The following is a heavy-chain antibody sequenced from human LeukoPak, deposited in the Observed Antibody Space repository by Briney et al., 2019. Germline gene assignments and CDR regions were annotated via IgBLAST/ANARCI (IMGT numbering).Heavy chain of an antibody. J-gene: IGHJ6*03. D-gene: IGHD5-18*01. CDR2: IYHSGST. CDR1: GYSISSGYY. V-gene: IGHV4-38-2*02. Sequence: PSETLSLTCTVSGYSISSGYYWGWIRQPPGKGLEWIGSIYHSGSTNYNPSLKSRVTISVDTSKNQFSLKLSSVTAADTAVYYCARVLRGYSYGYLGDYYYYYYMDVWGKGTTVTVSS. CDR3: ARVLRGYSYGYLGDYYYYYYMDV.